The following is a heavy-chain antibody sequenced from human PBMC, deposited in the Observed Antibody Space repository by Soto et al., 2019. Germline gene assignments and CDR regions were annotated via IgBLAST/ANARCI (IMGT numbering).Heavy chain of an antibody. Sequence: EVQLVESGGGLVQPGGSLRLSCAVSGFTFRDHYMDWVRQAPGKGLEWIARSRNKAYGYTTEYAASVAGRFTISRDDSKNSLYLQRNSLKIEDTAVYYCTRTRGGEGDFDYWGQGALVTVSS. CDR3: TRTRGGEGDFDY. V-gene: IGHV3-72*01. CDR1: GFTFRDHY. CDR2: SRNKAYGYTT. J-gene: IGHJ4*02. D-gene: IGHD3-16*01.